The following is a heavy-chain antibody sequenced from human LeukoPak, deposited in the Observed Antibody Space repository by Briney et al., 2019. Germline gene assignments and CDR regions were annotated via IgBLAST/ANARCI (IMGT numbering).Heavy chain of an antibody. D-gene: IGHD6-19*01. CDR1: GFTFSSYG. J-gene: IGHJ6*02. V-gene: IGHV3-33*01. Sequence: PGGSLRLSCAASGFTFSSYGMHWVRQAPGKGLEWVAVIWYDGSNKYYADSVKGRFTISRDNSKNTLYLQMNSLRAEDTAVHYCARDLIEQWLVGLYYYYGMDVWGQGTTVTVSS. CDR3: ARDLIEQWLVGLYYYYGMDV. CDR2: IWYDGSNK.